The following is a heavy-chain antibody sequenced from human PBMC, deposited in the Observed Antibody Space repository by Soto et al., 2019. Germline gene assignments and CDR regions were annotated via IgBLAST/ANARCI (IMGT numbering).Heavy chain of an antibody. J-gene: IGHJ6*02. CDR2: INHSGST. V-gene: IGHV4-34*01. D-gene: IGHD2-8*01. CDR3: ARESMVYAIVHYYYYGMDV. Sequence: QVQLQQWGAGLLKPSETLSLTCAVYGGSFSGYYWSWIRQPPGKGLEWIGEINHSGSTNYNPSLKSRVSISVDTSKNQFSLQLCSVTAADTAVYYCARESMVYAIVHYYYYGMDVWGQGTTVTVSS. CDR1: GGSFSGYY.